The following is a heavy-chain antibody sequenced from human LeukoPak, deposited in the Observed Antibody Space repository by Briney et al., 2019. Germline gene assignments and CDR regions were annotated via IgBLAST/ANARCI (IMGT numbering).Heavy chain of an antibody. CDR2: IYYTGTT. V-gene: IGHV4-4*02. CDR1: GGSISSSNW. CDR3: ARSTSWYAYFDH. D-gene: IGHD6-13*01. Sequence: SETLSLTCAVSGGSISSSNWWSWVRPPPGKGLEWIGYIYYTGTTNYNPSLKSRLAISVDTSKNQFSLKVSSVTAAETAVYYCARSTSWYAYFDHWGQGTLVTVSS. J-gene: IGHJ4*02.